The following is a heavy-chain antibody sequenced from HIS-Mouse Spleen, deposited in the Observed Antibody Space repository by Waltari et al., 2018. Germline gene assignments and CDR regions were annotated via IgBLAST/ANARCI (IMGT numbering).Heavy chain of an antibody. J-gene: IGHJ2*01. D-gene: IGHD6-13*01. CDR2: IYYSGGT. V-gene: IGHV4-39*07. CDR1: GGSISSSSYY. CDR3: AREIPYSSSWYDWYFDL. Sequence: QLQLQESGPGLVKPSETLSLTCTVSGGSISSSSYYWGWIRQPPGKGLEWIGSIYYSGGTYYNPSRKSGVTISVDTSKNQCSLKLSSVTAADTAVYYCAREIPYSSSWYDWYFDLWGRGTLVTVSS.